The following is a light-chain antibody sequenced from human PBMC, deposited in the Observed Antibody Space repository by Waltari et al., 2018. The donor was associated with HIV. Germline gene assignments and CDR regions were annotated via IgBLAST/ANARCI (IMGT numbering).Light chain of an antibody. CDR2: EVS. CDR1: SSDVGGYNY. CDR3: SSYTSTNTYV. V-gene: IGLV2-14*01. J-gene: IGLJ1*01. Sequence: QSALTQPASVSGSTGQSITISCTGTSSDVGGYNYVSWYQQHPGKAPKLMISEVSARPSGVSNRFSGSTSANTASLTISGLQAEDEADYYCSSYTSTNTYVFGTGTKVTVL.